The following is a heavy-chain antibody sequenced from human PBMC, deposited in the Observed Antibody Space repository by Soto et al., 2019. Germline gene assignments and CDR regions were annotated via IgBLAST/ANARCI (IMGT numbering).Heavy chain of an antibody. D-gene: IGHD3-10*01. CDR1: GFNFKDYY. Sequence: GGSLRLSCATSGFNFKDYYMNWIRQSPGKGLEWLSWISSRATTTSYADSVRGRFTISRDNAKNSLYLQMNNLTTEDTAIYYCTVGPASDYWGQGTPVTVS. CDR2: ISSRATTT. CDR3: TVGPASDY. V-gene: IGHV3-11*01. J-gene: IGHJ4*02.